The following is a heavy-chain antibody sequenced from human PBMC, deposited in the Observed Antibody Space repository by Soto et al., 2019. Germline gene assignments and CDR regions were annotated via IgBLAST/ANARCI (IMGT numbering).Heavy chain of an antibody. CDR3: ASPLGDIVVVPAARGYYYYYGMDV. V-gene: IGHV1-69*13. J-gene: IGHJ6*02. D-gene: IGHD2-2*01. CDR2: IIPIFGTA. Sequence: ASVTVSCKASGGTFSSYAISWVRQAPGQGLEWMGGIIPIFGTANYAQKFQGRVTITADESTSTAYMELSSLRSEDTAVYYCASPLGDIVVVPAARGYYYYYGMDVWGQGTTVTVSS. CDR1: GGTFSSYA.